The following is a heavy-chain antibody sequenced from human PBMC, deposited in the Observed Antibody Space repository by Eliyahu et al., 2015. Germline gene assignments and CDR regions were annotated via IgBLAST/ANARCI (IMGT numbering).Heavy chain of an antibody. V-gene: IGHV5-51*01. CDR3: ARHDGPYDSYGSAQSGRGIEY. CDR2: IHPDDSDT. J-gene: IGHJ4*02. Sequence: EVLLVQSGAEVKKSGESLKLSCKASGYMFNTHWIGXVRQRPGRGLEWMGVIHPDDSDTRYSPSFQGQVRISVDRSISSAYLQWRSLKTSDTAIYYCARHDGPYDSYGSAQSGRGIEYWGQGTLVAVSS. CDR1: GYMFNTHW. D-gene: IGHD3-10*01.